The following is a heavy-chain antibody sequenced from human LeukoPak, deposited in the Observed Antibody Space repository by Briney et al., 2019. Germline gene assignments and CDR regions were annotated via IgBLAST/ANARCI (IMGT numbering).Heavy chain of an antibody. CDR1: GGSISSTGYY. CDR3: ARLFDY. J-gene: IGHJ4*02. V-gene: IGHV4-39*01. Sequence: PSESLSLTCTVSGGSISSTGYYWGWIRQSPGKGLEWIGSIYYSGSTYYNPSLKSRVTISVDTSKNQFSLRVTSVTAADTAVYYCARLFDYWGQGTRVAVSS. CDR2: IYYSGST.